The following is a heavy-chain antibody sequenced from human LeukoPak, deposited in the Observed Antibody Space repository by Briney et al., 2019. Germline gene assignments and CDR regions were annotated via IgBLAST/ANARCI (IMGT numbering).Heavy chain of an antibody. D-gene: IGHD1-26*01. CDR1: GFTFSSYA. V-gene: IGHV3-23*01. CDR2: ISDSGSKT. CDR3: AKDWSCDY. Sequence: GGSLRLSCAASGFTFSSYAMTWVRQAPGKGLEWVSAISDSGSKTHYAVSVKGRFTISRDNSKNTVYLQMNSLRAEDTALYYCAKDWSCDYWGQGTLVTVSS. J-gene: IGHJ4*02.